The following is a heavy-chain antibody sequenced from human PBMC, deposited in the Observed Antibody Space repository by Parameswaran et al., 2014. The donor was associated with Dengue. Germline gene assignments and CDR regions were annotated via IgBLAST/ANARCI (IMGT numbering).Heavy chain of an antibody. J-gene: IGHJ6*02. Sequence: SETLSLTCTVSGGSISSYYWSWIRQPPGKGLEWIGYIYYSGSTNYNPSLKSRVTISVDTSKNQFSLKLSSVTAADTAVYYCARGLTLGMEVWGQGTTVTVSS. D-gene: IGHD4/OR15-4a*01. CDR3: ARGLTLGMEV. V-gene: IGHV4-59*01. CDR2: IYYSGST. CDR1: GGSISSYY.